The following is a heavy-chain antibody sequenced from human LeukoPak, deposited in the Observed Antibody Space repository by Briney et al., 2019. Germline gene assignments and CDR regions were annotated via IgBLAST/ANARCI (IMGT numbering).Heavy chain of an antibody. J-gene: IGHJ6*02. V-gene: IGHV3-21*01. CDR1: GFTFSSYD. CDR3: ARARAETYYYGMDV. Sequence: PGGSLRLYCAASGFTFSSYDMNWVRQAPGKGLEWVSCISSGSEYRFYADSVKGRFTISRDNAKNSLYLQMNSLRAEDTAVYYCARARAETYYYGMDVWGQGTTVTVSS. CDR2: ISSGSEYR.